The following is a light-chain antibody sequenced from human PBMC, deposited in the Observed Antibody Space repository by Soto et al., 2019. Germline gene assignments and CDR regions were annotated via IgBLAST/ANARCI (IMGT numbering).Light chain of an antibody. CDR2: DAS. V-gene: IGKV1-9*01. J-gene: IGKJ4*01. CDR3: QQYNHYSGLT. Sequence: DIHLTQSQSFLSASVGYRVTITCRXSQGISSYLAWYQQKPGKAPKLLIYDASSLESGVPSRFSGSGSGTEFTLTISSLQPDDFATYYCQQYNHYSGLTFGGGTKVDI. CDR1: QGISSY.